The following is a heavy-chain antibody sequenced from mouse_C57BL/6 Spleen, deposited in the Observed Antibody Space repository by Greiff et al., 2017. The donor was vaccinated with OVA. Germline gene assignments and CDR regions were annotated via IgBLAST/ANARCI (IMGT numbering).Heavy chain of an antibody. CDR1: GYAFSSSW. Sequence: QVQLQQSGPELVKPGASVKISCKASGYAFSSSWMNWVKQRPGKGLEWIGRIYPGDGDTNYNGKFKGKATLTADKSSSTAYMQLSSLPSEDSAVYFCASIYYDYSYFDYWGQGTTLTVSS. CDR3: ASIYYDYSYFDY. V-gene: IGHV1-82*01. D-gene: IGHD2-4*01. CDR2: IYPGDGDT. J-gene: IGHJ2*01.